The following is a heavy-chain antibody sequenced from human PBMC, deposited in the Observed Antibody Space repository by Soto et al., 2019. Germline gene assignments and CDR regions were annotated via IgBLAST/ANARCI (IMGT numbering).Heavy chain of an antibody. CDR2: ISAYNGNT. J-gene: IGHJ4*02. V-gene: IGHV1-18*01. Sequence: GASAKVSCKDSGYTFISYGIRWVRQSPGRGLEWMGWISAYNGNTNYAQKLQGRVTMTTDTSTSTAYMELRSLRSDDTSVYYCAGSGRYRLRYFEWSLGYWGQGSLVIGSS. D-gene: IGHD3-9*01. CDR3: AGSGRYRLRYFEWSLGY. CDR1: GYTFISYG.